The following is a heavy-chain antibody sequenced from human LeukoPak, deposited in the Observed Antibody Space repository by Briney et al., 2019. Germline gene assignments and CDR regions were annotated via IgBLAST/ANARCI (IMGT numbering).Heavy chain of an antibody. J-gene: IGHJ4*02. CDR3: ARTGYYYDSSGYGDDY. D-gene: IGHD3-22*01. V-gene: IGHV4-39*01. Sequence: SETLSLTCTVSGGSISSSSYYWGWIRQPPGKGLEWIGSIYYSGSTYYIPSLKSRVTISVDTSKNQFSLKLSSVTAADTAVYYCARTGYYYDSSGYGDDYWGQGTLVTVSS. CDR2: IYYSGST. CDR1: GGSISSSSYY.